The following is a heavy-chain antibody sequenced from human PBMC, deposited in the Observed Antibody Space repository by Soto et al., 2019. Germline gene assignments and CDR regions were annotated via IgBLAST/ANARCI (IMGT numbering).Heavy chain of an antibody. Sequence: GXSVKVSCKASRYTFTSYDINWVRQATGQGLEWMGWMNPNSGNTGYEQKFQGRVTMTRNTSISTAYMELSSLRSEDTAVYYCARVHDFWSGARFDPWGQGTLVTVSS. CDR3: ARVHDFWSGARFDP. CDR2: MNPNSGNT. CDR1: RYTFTSYD. D-gene: IGHD3-3*01. J-gene: IGHJ5*02. V-gene: IGHV1-8*01.